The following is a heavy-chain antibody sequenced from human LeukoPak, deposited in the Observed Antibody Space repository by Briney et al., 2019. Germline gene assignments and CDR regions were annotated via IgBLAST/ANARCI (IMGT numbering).Heavy chain of an antibody. V-gene: IGHV3-30*01. D-gene: IGHD1-26*01. CDR3: ARGETSGSYYGDYFDY. CDR1: GFTFSSYA. CDR2: ISYDGSNK. Sequence: GGSLRLSCAASGFTFSSYAMHWVRQAPGKGLEWVAVISYDGSNKYYADSVKCRFTISRDNSKNTLYLQMNSLRAEDTAVYYCARGETSGSYYGDYFDYWGQGTLVTVSS. J-gene: IGHJ4*02.